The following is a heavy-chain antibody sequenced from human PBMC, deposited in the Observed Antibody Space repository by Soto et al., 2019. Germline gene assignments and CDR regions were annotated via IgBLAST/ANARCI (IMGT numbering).Heavy chain of an antibody. CDR3: ARDHHSSGWYWFDP. D-gene: IGHD6-19*01. CDR1: GYTFTSYA. CDR2: INAGNGNT. Sequence: ASVKVSCKASGYTFTSYAMHWVRQAPGQRLEWMGWINAGNGNTKYSQKFQGRVTITRDTSASTAYMELSSLRSEDTAVYYCARDHHSSGWYWFDPWGQGTLVTVSS. J-gene: IGHJ5*02. V-gene: IGHV1-3*01.